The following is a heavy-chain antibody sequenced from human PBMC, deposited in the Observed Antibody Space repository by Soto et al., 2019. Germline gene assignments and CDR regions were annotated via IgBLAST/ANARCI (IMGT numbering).Heavy chain of an antibody. CDR3: AIEVRRSHQFAH. D-gene: IGHD3-10*01. CDR2: FDLENGET. CDR1: GYTLTELS. V-gene: IGHV1-24*01. Sequence: ASVKVSCKVSGYTLTELSIHWVRQAPGEGLEWMGGFDLENGETIYAQRFQGRVTMTEESSADTPYMELSSLRSEDTAVYYCAIEVRRSHQFAHWGQGTMVTVSS. J-gene: IGHJ4*02.